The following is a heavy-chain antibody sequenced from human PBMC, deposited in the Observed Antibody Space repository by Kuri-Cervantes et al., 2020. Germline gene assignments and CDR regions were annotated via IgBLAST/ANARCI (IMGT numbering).Heavy chain of an antibody. J-gene: IGHJ4*02. V-gene: IGHV1-69*05. D-gene: IGHD5-24*01. CDR3: ASEMATGAIDY. CDR1: GGTFSSYA. Sequence: SVNVSCKASGGTFSSYAISWVRQAPGQGLEWMGGIIPIFGPANYAQKFQGRVTINTDESTSTAYMALSSLGSDDTAVYYCASEMATGAIDYWGQGTLVTVSS. CDR2: IIPIFGPA.